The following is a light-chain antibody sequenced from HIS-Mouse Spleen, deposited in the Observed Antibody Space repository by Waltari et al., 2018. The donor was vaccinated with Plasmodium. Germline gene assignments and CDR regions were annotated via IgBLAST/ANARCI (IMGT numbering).Light chain of an antibody. CDR1: ALPKKY. V-gene: IGLV3-10*01. CDR2: EDS. Sequence: SYELTQPPSVSVSPGQTARITCSGDALPKKYAYWYQQKSGQAPVLVSYEDSKRPSGIPERFSGSSSGKMATLTSRGAQGEDEADYYCYSTDSSGNHRVFGGGTKLTVL. CDR3: YSTDSSGNHRV. J-gene: IGLJ3*02.